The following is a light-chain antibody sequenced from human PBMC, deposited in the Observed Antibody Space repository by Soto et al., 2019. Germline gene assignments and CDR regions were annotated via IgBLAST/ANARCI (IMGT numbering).Light chain of an antibody. CDR3: QKYNSAPL. CDR2: AAS. V-gene: IGKV1-27*01. CDR1: QGISNY. J-gene: IGKJ4*01. Sequence: DIQMTQSPSSLSASVGDRVTITCRASQGISNYLAWYQQKPGKVPKLLIYAASTLQSGAPSRFSGSGSGTDFTLTISSLQTEDVATYYCQKYNSAPLFGGGTKVEIK.